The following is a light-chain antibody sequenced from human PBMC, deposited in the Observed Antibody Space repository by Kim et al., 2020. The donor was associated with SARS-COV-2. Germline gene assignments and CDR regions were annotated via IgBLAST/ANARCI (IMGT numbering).Light chain of an antibody. V-gene: IGLV3-21*01. CDR2: YNT. CDR1: IMGNKY. Sequence: QRKTASITGGGDIMGNKYVLWYQQSQGQAPVLVPYYNTDRPAGIPERFSGSKSGDTATLTISGVEAGDEADYFCQVWDSGSDHVVFGGGTQLTVL. CDR3: QVWDSGSDHVV. J-gene: IGLJ2*01.